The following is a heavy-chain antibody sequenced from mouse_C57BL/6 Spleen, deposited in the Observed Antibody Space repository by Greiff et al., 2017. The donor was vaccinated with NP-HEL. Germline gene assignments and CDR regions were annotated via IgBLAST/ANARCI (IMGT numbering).Heavy chain of an antibody. V-gene: IGHV1-80*01. Sequence: VKLVESGAELVKPGASVKLSCKASGYAFSSYWMNWVKQRPGKGLEWIGQIYPGDGDTNYNGKFKGKATLTADKSSSTAYMQLSSLTSEDSAVYFCASSYGNYAMDYWGQGTSVTVSS. CDR1: GYAFSSYW. CDR2: IYPGDGDT. D-gene: IGHD1-1*01. J-gene: IGHJ4*01. CDR3: ASSYGNYAMDY.